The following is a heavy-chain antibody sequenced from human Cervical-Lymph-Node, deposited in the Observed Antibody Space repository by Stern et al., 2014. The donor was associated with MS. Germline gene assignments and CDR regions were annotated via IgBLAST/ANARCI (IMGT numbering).Heavy chain of an antibody. V-gene: IGHV2-70*15. Sequence: QVTLRESGPALVKPTQTLTLTCNLSGFSISASGMCVSWIRQPPGKALEWLARIDDDKYYSTPLKTRLTISKDTAKNQVVLTMTNMDPVDTATYFCARIPRTHDAFDIWGQGTMVTVSS. CDR2: IDDDK. CDR3: ARIPRTHDAFDI. J-gene: IGHJ3*02. CDR1: GFSISASGMC.